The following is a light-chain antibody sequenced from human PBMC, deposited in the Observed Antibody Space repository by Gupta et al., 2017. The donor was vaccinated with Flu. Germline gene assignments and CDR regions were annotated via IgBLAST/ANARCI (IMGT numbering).Light chain of an antibody. CDR3: QQYDSSHQT. CDR2: WAS. V-gene: IGKV4-1*01. CDR1: QNIFYSSNNKNY. Sequence: DIVMTQSPDSLAVSLGERATINCRSSQNIFYSSNNKNYLAWYRQKPGQPPKLLITWASTRESGVPDRFSGGGSGTDFTLTISSLQAEDVAVYYCQQYDSSHQTFGQGTRVEIK. J-gene: IGKJ1*01.